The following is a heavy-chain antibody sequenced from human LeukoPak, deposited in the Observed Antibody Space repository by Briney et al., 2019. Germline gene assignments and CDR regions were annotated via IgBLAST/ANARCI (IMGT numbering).Heavy chain of an antibody. CDR3: APLDFWVPST. V-gene: IGHV1-24*01. Sequence: ASVKVSCKVSGYTLNELSIHWVRQAAGKGLEWMGGFDPEYGETVYAQKFQGRVTMAEDTSTDTAYMELSSLRSEDTAVYHCAPLDFWVPSTWGQGTLVTVSS. CDR2: FDPEYGET. J-gene: IGHJ5*02. D-gene: IGHD3-3*01. CDR1: GYTLNELS.